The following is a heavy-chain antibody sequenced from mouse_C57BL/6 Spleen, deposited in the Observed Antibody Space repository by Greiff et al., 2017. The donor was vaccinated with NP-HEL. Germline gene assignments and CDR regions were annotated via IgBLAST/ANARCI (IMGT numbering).Heavy chain of an antibody. CDR1: GFTFSSYA. D-gene: IGHD2-3*01. CDR2: ISDGGSYT. CDR3: ARDYDGYCGFDY. J-gene: IGHJ3*01. V-gene: IGHV5-4*01. Sequence: EVMLVESGGGLVKPGGSLKLSCAASGFTFSSYAMSWVRQTPEKRLEWVATISDGGSYTYYPANVKGRVTISRDNAKNNRYLQMSHLKSGDTAMYYCARDYDGYCGFDYWGQGTLVTVSA.